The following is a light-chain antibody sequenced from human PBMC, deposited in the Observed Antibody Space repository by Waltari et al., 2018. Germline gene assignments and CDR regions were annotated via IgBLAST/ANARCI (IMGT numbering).Light chain of an antibody. CDR1: QSVSRA. CDR2: GAS. J-gene: IGKJ1*01. Sequence: EIVLTQSPGTLSLSPGERATLSCRASQSVSRALAWYQQNQGQAPRLLIYGASNRATGIPDRFSGSGSGTDFSLIISRLEHEDFAVYYCQHYVSLPVTFGQGTKVEIK. CDR3: QHYVSLPVT. V-gene: IGKV3-20*01.